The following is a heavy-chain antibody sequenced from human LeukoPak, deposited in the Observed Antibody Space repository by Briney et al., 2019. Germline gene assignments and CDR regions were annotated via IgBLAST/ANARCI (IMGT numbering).Heavy chain of an antibody. CDR3: ARDSWGWDR. CDR2: ISSSSSYI. D-gene: IGHD3-16*01. CDR1: GFTFSSYS. J-gene: IGHJ5*02. Sequence: GGSLRLSCAASGFTFSSYSMNWVRQAPGKGLEWVSSISSSSSYIYYADSVKGRFTISRDNSKNTVYLEMSSLRAEDTAVYYCARDSWGWDRWGQGTLVFVSS. V-gene: IGHV3-21*01.